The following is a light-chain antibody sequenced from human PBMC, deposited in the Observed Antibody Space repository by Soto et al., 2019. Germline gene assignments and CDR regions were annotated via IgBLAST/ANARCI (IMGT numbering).Light chain of an antibody. CDR1: RTVSNR. CDR3: QQYYHWPVT. J-gene: IGKJ4*01. V-gene: IGKV3-15*01. Sequence: EILMTQSPDTLSVSPGERVTLSCRASRTVSNRLAWYQHKPGQAPRLLISVASTGATGIPPRFRGRGSGTEFTLTVDTLESEDIAIYYCQQYYHWPVTFGGGTKVEIK. CDR2: VAS.